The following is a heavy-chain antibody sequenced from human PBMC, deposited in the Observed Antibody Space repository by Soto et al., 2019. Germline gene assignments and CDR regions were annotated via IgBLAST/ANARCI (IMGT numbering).Heavy chain of an antibody. CDR2: IIPFFGTA. V-gene: IGHV1-69*12. CDR3: ARDRNGGYNPPTGYWYFEL. J-gene: IGHJ2*01. CDR1: GGTFSTYG. Sequence: QVQLVQSGAEVTKPGSSVKVSCKASGGTFSTYGISWVRQAPGQGLEWMGGIIPFFGTANYAQKFQGRVTITADASTSPAYMELSSLISDDTAVYYCARDRNGGYNPPTGYWYFELWGRGTLVTVSS. D-gene: IGHD4-17*01.